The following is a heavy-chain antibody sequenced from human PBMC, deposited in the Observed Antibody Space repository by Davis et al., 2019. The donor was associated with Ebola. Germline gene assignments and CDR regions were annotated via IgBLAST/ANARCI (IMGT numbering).Heavy chain of an antibody. V-gene: IGHV1-3*01. CDR1: GYTFTSYA. CDR2: INAGNGNT. D-gene: IGHD3-3*01. J-gene: IGHJ6*02. CDR3: ARGITIPGGYYYYGMDV. Sequence: ASVKVSCKASGYTFTSYAMHWVRQAPGQRLEWMGWINAGNGNTKYSQKFQGRVTITRDTSASTAYMELSSLRSEDTAVYYCARGITIPGGYYYYGMDVWGQGTTVTVSS.